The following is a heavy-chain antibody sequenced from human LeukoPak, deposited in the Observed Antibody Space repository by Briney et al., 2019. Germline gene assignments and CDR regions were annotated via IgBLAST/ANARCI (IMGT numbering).Heavy chain of an antibody. CDR1: GFTFSSYG. Sequence: GGSLRLSCAASGFTFSSYGMHWVRQAPGKGLEWVAFIRYDGSNKYYADSVKGRFTISRDNSKNTLYLQMNSLRAEDTAVYYCARGLGVYSSSPRFGYWGQGTLVTVSP. J-gene: IGHJ4*02. CDR3: ARGLGVYSSSPRFGY. V-gene: IGHV3-30*02. D-gene: IGHD6-6*01. CDR2: IRYDGSNK.